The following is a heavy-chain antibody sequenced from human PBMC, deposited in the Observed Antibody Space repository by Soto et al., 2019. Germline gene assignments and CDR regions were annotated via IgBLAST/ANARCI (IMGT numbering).Heavy chain of an antibody. CDR1: GFTFSSYW. CDR3: AKPHRRDSNWDYYYYYGMDV. Sequence: GGSLRLSCAASGFTFSSYWMSWVRQAPGKGLEWVANIKQDGSEKYYVDSVKGRFTISRDNAKNSLYLQMNSLRAEDTAVYYCAKPHRRDSNWDYYYYYGMDVWGQGTTVTVSS. D-gene: IGHD7-27*01. J-gene: IGHJ6*02. V-gene: IGHV3-7*01. CDR2: IKQDGSEK.